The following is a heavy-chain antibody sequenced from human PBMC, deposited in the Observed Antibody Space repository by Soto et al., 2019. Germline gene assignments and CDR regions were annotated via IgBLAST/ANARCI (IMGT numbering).Heavy chain of an antibody. D-gene: IGHD6-19*01. CDR2: ISSSSSYI. Sequence: DVKLVESGGGLVKPGGSLRLSCAASGFTFSSYSMNWVRQAPGKGLEWVSSISSSSSYIYYADSVKGRFTISRDNAKNSLYLQMNSLRAEDTAVYYCARDRGAVAAYDAFDIWGQGTMVTVSS. J-gene: IGHJ3*02. CDR1: GFTFSSYS. V-gene: IGHV3-21*01. CDR3: ARDRGAVAAYDAFDI.